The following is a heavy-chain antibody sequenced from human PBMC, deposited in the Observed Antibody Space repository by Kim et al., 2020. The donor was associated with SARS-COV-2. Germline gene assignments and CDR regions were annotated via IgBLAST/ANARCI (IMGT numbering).Heavy chain of an antibody. CDR3: AKDLVKRGVTPSYYYYGMDV. CDR1: GFTFSSYG. J-gene: IGHJ6*02. Sequence: GGSLRLSCAASGFTFSSYGMHWVRQAPGKGLEWVAVISYDGSNKYYADSVKGRFTISRDNSKNTLYLQMNSLRAEDTAVYYCAKDLVKRGVTPSYYYYGMDVWGQGTTVTVSS. CDR2: ISYDGSNK. D-gene: IGHD2-21*02. V-gene: IGHV3-30*18.